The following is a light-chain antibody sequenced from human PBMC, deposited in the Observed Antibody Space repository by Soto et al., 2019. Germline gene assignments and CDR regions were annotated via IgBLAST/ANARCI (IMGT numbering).Light chain of an antibody. Sequence: EIVLTQSPATLPLSPGERATLSCRASQSVSSYLAWYQQKPGQAPRLLIYDASNRATGIPARFSGSGSGTDFTLTISSLEPEDFAVYYCQQRSNWPRWTFGQGTKVDNK. V-gene: IGKV3-11*01. CDR3: QQRSNWPRWT. CDR1: QSVSSY. CDR2: DAS. J-gene: IGKJ1*01.